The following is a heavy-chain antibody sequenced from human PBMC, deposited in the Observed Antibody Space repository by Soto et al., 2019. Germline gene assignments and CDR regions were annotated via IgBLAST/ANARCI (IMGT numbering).Heavy chain of an antibody. CDR3: ARLRSGIAAAGTQHYYYYGMDV. CDR1: GGTFIGYY. D-gene: IGHD6-13*01. J-gene: IGHJ6*02. CDR2: INHSGST. V-gene: IGHV4-34*01. Sequence: SVTLSVTCAVDGGTFIGYYWSWIRQPPGKGLEWIGEINHSGSTNYNPSLKSRVTISVDTSKNQFSLKLSSVTAADTAVYYCARLRSGIAAAGTQHYYYYGMDVWGQGTTVTVSS.